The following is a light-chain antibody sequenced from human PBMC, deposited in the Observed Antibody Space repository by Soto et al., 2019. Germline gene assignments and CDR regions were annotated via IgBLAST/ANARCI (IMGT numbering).Light chain of an antibody. CDR1: QSVSIN. J-gene: IGKJ1*01. V-gene: IGKV3-20*01. CDR3: QQYGSSPQT. CDR2: GAS. Sequence: EIVVSQSPSTLSLSTGEGATLSCGASQSVSINLAWYQQKPGQAPRLLIYGASTRATGIPARFSASGSGTDFTLTISRLEPEDFAVYYCQQYGSSPQTFAQGTKVDIK.